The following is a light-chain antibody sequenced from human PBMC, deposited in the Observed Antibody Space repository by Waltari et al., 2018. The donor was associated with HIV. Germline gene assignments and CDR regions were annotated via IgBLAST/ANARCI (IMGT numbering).Light chain of an antibody. V-gene: IGKV1-5*03. CDR1: QSINNW. Sequence: DIQMTQSPSTLSAFVGDRVTITCRASQSINNWLAWYQQKPGKAPKVLIYKASSLESGVPSRFSGSGSGTEFTLTISSLQPDDFATYYCQQYYNYRWTFGQGTRVEIK. CDR3: QQYYNYRWT. J-gene: IGKJ1*01. CDR2: KAS.